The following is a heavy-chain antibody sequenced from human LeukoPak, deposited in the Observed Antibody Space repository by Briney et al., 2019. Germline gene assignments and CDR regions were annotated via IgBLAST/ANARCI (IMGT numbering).Heavy chain of an antibody. CDR2: IYHSEST. CDR3: ASTILTYYDFWSGSQGY. Sequence: SQTLSLTCTVSGGSISSGGYYWSWIRQPPGKGLEWIGYIYHSESTYYNPSLKSRVTISVDRSKNQFSLKLSSVTAADTAVYYCASTILTYYDFWSGSQGYWGQGTLVTVSS. D-gene: IGHD3-3*01. V-gene: IGHV4-30-2*01. J-gene: IGHJ4*02. CDR1: GGSISSGGYY.